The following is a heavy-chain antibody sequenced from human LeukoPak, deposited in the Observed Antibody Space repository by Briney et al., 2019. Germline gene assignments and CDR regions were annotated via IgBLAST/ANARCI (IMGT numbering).Heavy chain of an antibody. J-gene: IGHJ4*02. CDR2: IYYSGST. CDR1: GGSISSDSYY. V-gene: IGHV4-39*01. D-gene: IGHD6-19*01. CDR3: ASLAVAGLSEGY. Sequence: PSETLSLTCTVSGGSISSDSYYWAWIRQPPGKGLEWIASIYYSGSTYYNPSLKSRVTISVDTSRNQFPLKLSSVTAADTAVYYCASLAVAGLSEGYWGQGTLVIVSS.